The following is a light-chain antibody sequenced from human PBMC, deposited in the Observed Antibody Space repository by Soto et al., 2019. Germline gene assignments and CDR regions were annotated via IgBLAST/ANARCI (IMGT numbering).Light chain of an antibody. J-gene: IGLJ3*02. CDR1: SSNIGSDT. V-gene: IGLV1-44*01. Sequence: QSVLTQPPSVSGTPGLRVTISCSGGSSNIGSDTVNWYQQLPGTAPKLLIFNDDQRPSGVPDRFSGSRSGTSASLAISGLQSDDEADYYCQSYDSGLSGHWVFGGGTKLTVL. CDR3: QSYDSGLSGHWV. CDR2: NDD.